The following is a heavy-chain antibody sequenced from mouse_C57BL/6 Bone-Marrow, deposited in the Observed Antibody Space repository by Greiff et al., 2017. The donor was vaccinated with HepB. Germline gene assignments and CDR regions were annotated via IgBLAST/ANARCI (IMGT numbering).Heavy chain of an antibody. CDR3: ARGGPYSNYPCAMDY. CDR2: IYPGSGNT. V-gene: IGHV1-66*01. Sequence: QVQLQQSGPELVKPGASVKISCKASGYSFTSYYIHWVKQRPGQGLEWIGWIYPGSGNTKYNEKFKGKATLTADTSSSTAYMQLSSLTSEDSAVYYGARGGPYSNYPCAMDYWGQGTSVTVSS. J-gene: IGHJ4*01. CDR1: GYSFTSYY. D-gene: IGHD2-5*01.